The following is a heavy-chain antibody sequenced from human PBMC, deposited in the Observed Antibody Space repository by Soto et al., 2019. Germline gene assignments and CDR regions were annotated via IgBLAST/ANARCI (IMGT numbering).Heavy chain of an antibody. Sequence: PGESLKISSKGSGYSSTSYWNSWVRQMPRKGLEWMGRIDPSDTYNNYRPFFQGHVPITADKSISTAYLQWSSLKASDTAMYYCARHGPDYGDSPLGDYYGMDVWGQGTTVTVSS. CDR3: ARHGPDYGDSPLGDYYGMDV. V-gene: IGHV5-10-1*01. J-gene: IGHJ6*02. D-gene: IGHD4-17*01. CDR2: IDPSDTYN. CDR1: GYSSTSYW.